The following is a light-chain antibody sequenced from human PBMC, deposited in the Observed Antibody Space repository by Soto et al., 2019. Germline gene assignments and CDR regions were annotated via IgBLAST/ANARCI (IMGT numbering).Light chain of an antibody. CDR3: SSYTSNTIWV. Sequence: SALTQPASVSGSPGQSITISCTGTSSDVGGYNYVSWYQQHPGKAPKLMISEVSNRPSGVSNRFSGSKSGNTASLTISGLQAEDEADYYCSSYTSNTIWVFGGGTKVTVL. CDR2: EVS. V-gene: IGLV2-14*01. CDR1: SSDVGGYNY. J-gene: IGLJ3*02.